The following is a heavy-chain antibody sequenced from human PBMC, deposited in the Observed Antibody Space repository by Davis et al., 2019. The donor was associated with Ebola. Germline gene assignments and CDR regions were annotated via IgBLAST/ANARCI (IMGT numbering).Heavy chain of an antibody. CDR2: IWYDGTTN. Sequence: PGGSLRLSCAASGFTFPNHGMHWVRQAPGKGLEWVAVIWYDGTTNYYADSVKGRFTISRDNAKNSLYLQMSSLKDEDTAVYYCARGRLLEWPPTFYGLDVWGKGTTVTVSS. CDR3: ARGRLLEWPPTFYGLDV. J-gene: IGHJ6*04. D-gene: IGHD3-3*01. CDR1: GFTFPNHG. V-gene: IGHV3-33*01.